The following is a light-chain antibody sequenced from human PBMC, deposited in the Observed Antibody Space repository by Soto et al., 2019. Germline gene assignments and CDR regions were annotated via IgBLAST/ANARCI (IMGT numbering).Light chain of an antibody. J-gene: IGLJ3*02. CDR1: SSDVGSYNL. Sequence: QSVLTQPASVSGSPGQSITISCTGTSSDVGSYNLVSWYQQYPGKAPKLMIYEGTQRPSGVSSRFSASASGNTASLTISGLQVEDEADYYCCSYAGRTTWVFGGGTKLTVL. CDR2: EGT. CDR3: CSYAGRTTWV. V-gene: IGLV2-23*01.